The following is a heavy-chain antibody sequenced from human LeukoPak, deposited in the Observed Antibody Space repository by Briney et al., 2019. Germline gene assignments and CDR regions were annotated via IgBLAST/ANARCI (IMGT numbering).Heavy chain of an antibody. Sequence: GGSLRLSCAASGFTVSTNYMTWVRQAPGKGLEWVSIIYSGGRIYYTDSVKGRFTISRDNAKNSLYLQMNSLRAEDTALYYCARDREVGATYYFDYWGQGTLVTVSS. CDR1: GFTVSTNY. J-gene: IGHJ4*02. D-gene: IGHD1-26*01. V-gene: IGHV3-53*01. CDR3: ARDREVGATYYFDY. CDR2: IYSGGRI.